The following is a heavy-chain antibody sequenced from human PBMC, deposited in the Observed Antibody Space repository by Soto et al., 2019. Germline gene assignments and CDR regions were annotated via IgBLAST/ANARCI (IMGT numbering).Heavy chain of an antibody. CDR3: ASAIKGVRFLEWLHFDG. J-gene: IGHJ5*02. D-gene: IGHD3-3*01. Sequence: QVQLVQSEAEVKKPGSSVRVSCKSSGGTVSSYSLSWLRHAPGQGLEWVGGILPLLQTPKYAQKFQGRVTISVDRSTNTGYMDLTRLTSEDTAVYYCASAIKGVRFLEWLHFDGWGQGTLVTVSS. V-gene: IGHV1-69*06. CDR2: ILPLLQTP. CDR1: GGTVSSYS.